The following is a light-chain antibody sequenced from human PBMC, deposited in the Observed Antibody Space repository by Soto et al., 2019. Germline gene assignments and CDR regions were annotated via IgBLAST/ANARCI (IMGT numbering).Light chain of an antibody. J-gene: IGKJ2*01. CDR1: QSVSSN. CDR3: QQYNNWPPYT. CDR2: GAS. V-gene: IGKV3-15*01. Sequence: IVMTQSPATLSVSPGERATLSCRTSQSVSSNLAWYQQRPGQAPRLLIYGASTRATGIPARFSGSGSATEFTLTISSLQSEDFAVYYCQQYNNWPPYTFGHGTKLEIK.